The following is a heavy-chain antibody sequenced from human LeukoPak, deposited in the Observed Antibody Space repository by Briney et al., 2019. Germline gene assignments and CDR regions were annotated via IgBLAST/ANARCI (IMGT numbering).Heavy chain of an antibody. V-gene: IGHV5-51*01. CDR2: IYPGDSET. J-gene: IGHJ4*02. D-gene: IGHD6-13*01. CDR1: GXSFISYC. CDR3: ARGGTYSTSYSGY. Sequence: GESLKISFKASGXSFISYCIGWVRQMPGKGLEWMGIIYPGDSETRYSPSFQGQVTISADKSISTAYLQWSSLKASDSAMYYCARGGTYSTSYSGYWGQGTLVTVSS.